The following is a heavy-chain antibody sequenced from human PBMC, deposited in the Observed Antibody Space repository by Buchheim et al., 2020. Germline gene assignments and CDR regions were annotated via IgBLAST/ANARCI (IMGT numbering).Heavy chain of an antibody. V-gene: IGHV4-59*01. Sequence: QVQLQESGPGLVKPSETLSLTCTVSGASISTYYWSWIRQPPGKGLEWIGYIYYSGSTNYNPSLKSRVTISVDTHKNQLPMKLTSVTAADTAMYYCARGVSGSYDGIPWGQGTL. D-gene: IGHD1-26*01. CDR1: GASISTYY. CDR2: IYYSGST. J-gene: IGHJ5*02. CDR3: ARGVSGSYDGIP.